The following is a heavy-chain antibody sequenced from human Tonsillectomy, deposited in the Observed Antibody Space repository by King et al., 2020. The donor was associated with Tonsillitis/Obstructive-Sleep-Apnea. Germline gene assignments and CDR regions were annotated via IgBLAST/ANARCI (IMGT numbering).Heavy chain of an antibody. V-gene: IGHV6-1*01. CDR3: ARGLAVAGPGGTHPPSYYMDV. Sequence: QVQLQQSGPGLVKPSQTLSLTCAISGDSVSSNSAAWNWIRQSPSRGLEWLGRTYYRSKWYNDYAVSVKSRITINPDTSKNQFSLQLNSVTPEDTAVYYCARGLAVAGPGGTHPPSYYMDVWGKGTTVTVSS. D-gene: IGHD6-19*01. J-gene: IGHJ6*03. CDR2: TYYRSKWYN. CDR1: GDSVSSNSAA.